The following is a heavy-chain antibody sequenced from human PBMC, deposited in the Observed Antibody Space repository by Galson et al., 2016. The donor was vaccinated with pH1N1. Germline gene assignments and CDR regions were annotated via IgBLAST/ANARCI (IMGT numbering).Heavy chain of an antibody. CDR2: ISWNSGSI. Sequence: SLRLSCAASGFTFDDYAMHWVRQAPGKGLEWVSGISWNSGSIGYADSVKGRFTISRDNAKNSLYLRMNSLRAEDTALYYCAKVGGSLWGDFDYWGQGTLVTVSS. CDR3: AKVGGSLWGDFDY. D-gene: IGHD1-26*01. CDR1: GFTFDDYA. V-gene: IGHV3-9*01. J-gene: IGHJ4*02.